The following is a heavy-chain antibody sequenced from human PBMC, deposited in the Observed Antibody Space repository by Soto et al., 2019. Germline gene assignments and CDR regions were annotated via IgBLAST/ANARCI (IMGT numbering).Heavy chain of an antibody. V-gene: IGHV5-51*01. CDR1: GYTFTSYW. D-gene: IGHD6-13*01. CDR3: ARTAAAGKYYYDMDV. Sequence: GESLKISCKGSGYTFTSYWIGLVRQMPGKGLECIGIIYPGDSDTRYSPSFQGQVIISADKSISTAYLQWSSLKASDTSMYYCARTAAAGKYYYDMDVWGQGTTVTVYS. CDR2: IYPGDSDT. J-gene: IGHJ6*02.